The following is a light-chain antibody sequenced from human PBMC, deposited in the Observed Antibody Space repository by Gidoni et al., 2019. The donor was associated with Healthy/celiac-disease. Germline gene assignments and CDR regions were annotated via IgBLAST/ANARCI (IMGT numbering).Light chain of an antibody. CDR3: QQRSNWPPAIT. V-gene: IGKV3-11*01. CDR1: QSVSSY. CDR2: DAS. Sequence: DIVLTQSPSTLSLSPGERATLSCRASQSVSSYLAWYQQKPGQAPRLLIYDASNRATGIPPRFSGSGSGTDVTLTISSLEPEDFAVYYGQQRSNWPPAITFGGGTKVEIK. J-gene: IGKJ4*01.